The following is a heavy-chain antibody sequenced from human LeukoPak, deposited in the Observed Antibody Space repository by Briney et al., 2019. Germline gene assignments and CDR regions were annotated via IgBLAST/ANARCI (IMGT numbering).Heavy chain of an antibody. Sequence: SGTLSLTCAVSGGSISSSNWWSWVRQPPGKGLEWIGEIYHSGSTNYNPSLKSRVTISVDKSKNQFSLKLSSVTAADTAVYYCARSYYDILTGYFSSTPPVAFDIWGQGTMVTVSS. CDR3: ARSYYDILTGYFSSTPPVAFDI. J-gene: IGHJ3*02. CDR1: GGSISSSNW. D-gene: IGHD3-9*01. V-gene: IGHV4-4*02. CDR2: IYHSGST.